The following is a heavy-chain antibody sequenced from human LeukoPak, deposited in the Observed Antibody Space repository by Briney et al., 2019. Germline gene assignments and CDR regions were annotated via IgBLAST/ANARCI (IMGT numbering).Heavy chain of an antibody. CDR1: GFTFSSYS. J-gene: IGHJ4*02. Sequence: GGSLRLSCAASGFTFSSYSMNWIRQAPGKGLEWVSSISSSSSYIYYADSVKGRFTISRDNAKNSLYLQMNSLRAEDTAVYYCARIPFSGYYDPSPPSWGQGTLVTVSS. CDR2: ISSSSSYI. V-gene: IGHV3-21*01. CDR3: ARIPFSGYYDPSPPS. D-gene: IGHD3-22*01.